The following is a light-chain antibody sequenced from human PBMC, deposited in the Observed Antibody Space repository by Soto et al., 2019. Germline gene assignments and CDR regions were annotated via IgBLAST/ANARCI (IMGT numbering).Light chain of an antibody. CDR1: QSISNY. CDR2: AAS. Sequence: DIQMTQSPSSLSASVGDRVTITCRASQSISNYLNWYQQKPGKARKLLIYAASSMQSGVPSRFSASGHETEFTLTISSLQPDDSATYSGQQRVSPHWTFGQGTKVEV. V-gene: IGKV1-39*01. J-gene: IGKJ1*01. CDR3: QQRVSPHWT.